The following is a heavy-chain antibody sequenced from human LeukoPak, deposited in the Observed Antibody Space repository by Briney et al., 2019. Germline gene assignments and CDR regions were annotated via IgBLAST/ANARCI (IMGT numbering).Heavy chain of an antibody. D-gene: IGHD4-11*01. Sequence: GGSLRLSCTASGLIFRNYAMTWVRQAPRKGLEGVSTISGDGTETFYADSVKGRFTISRDNSKNTHYLQMSSLRAEDTGIYYCAKGGHYSFFDYWGQGTLVTVSS. V-gene: IGHV3-23*01. CDR2: ISGDGTET. CDR3: AKGGHYSFFDY. J-gene: IGHJ4*02. CDR1: GLIFRNYA.